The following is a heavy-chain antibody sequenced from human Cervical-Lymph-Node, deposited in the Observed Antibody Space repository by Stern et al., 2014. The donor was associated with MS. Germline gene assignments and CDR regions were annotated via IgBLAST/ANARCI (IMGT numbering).Heavy chain of an antibody. V-gene: IGHV3-33*01. J-gene: IGHJ6*02. CDR2: TWFDGSNE. CDR3: ARDGRFDYCYGMDV. Sequence: VQLVESGGGVVQPGRSLRLSCAASEFIFSNYGMHWVRLAPGQGLGREAVTWFDGSNENYADSVKGRFTISRDNSKNTLYLEMNSLRAEDAAVYYCARDGRFDYCYGMDVWGQGTTVTVSS. CDR1: EFIFSNYG. D-gene: IGHD1-26*01.